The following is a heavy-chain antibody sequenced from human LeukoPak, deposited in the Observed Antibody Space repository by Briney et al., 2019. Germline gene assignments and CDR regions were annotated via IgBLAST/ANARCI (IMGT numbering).Heavy chain of an antibody. Sequence: GGSLRLSCAASGFTFSSYGMHWVRQAPGKGLEWVGFIRYDGNNKYYADSVKGRFTISRDNSKTTLYLQMNSLRAEDTAVYYCAKDWDTSSFGFDYWGQGTLVTVSS. CDR2: IRYDGNNK. CDR3: AKDWDTSSFGFDY. V-gene: IGHV3-30*02. CDR1: GFTFSSYG. J-gene: IGHJ4*02. D-gene: IGHD5-18*01.